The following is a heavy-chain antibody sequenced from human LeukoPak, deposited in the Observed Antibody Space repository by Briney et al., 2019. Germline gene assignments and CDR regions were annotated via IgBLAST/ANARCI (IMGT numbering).Heavy chain of an antibody. Sequence: PSETLSLTCTVSGGSISSYYWSWIRQPPGKGLEWIGYIYYSGSTNYNPSLKSRVTISVDTSKNQFSLKLSSVTAADTAVYYCARGDYYGSGSYYNLYYWGQGTLVTVSS. CDR2: IYYSGST. V-gene: IGHV4-59*01. D-gene: IGHD3-10*01. J-gene: IGHJ4*02. CDR3: ARGDYYGSGSYYNLYY. CDR1: GGSISSYY.